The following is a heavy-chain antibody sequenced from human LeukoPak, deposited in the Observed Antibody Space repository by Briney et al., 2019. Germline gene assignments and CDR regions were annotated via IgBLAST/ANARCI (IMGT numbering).Heavy chain of an antibody. CDR3: AREFIYDILTGYYPNLDY. D-gene: IGHD3-9*01. Sequence: ASVKVSCKASGYTFTGYYMHWVRQAPGQGLEWMGWVNPNSGGTNYAQKFQGRVTMTRDTSISTAYMELSRLRSDDTAVYYCAREFIYDILTGYYPNLDYWGQGTLVTVSS. CDR2: VNPNSGGT. V-gene: IGHV1-2*02. J-gene: IGHJ4*02. CDR1: GYTFTGYY.